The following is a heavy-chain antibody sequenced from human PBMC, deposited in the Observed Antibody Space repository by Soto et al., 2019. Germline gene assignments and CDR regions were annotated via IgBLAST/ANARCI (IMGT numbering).Heavy chain of an antibody. D-gene: IGHD3-10*01. CDR2: ISGNDGSA. V-gene: IGHV3-23*01. CDR1: GFTFSNYA. J-gene: IGHJ6*03. Sequence: PGGSLRLSCAASGFTFSNYAMSWVRQAPGKGLEWVSGISGNDGSAYYADSVEGRFTISRDNSKSTLYLQMNSLRAEDTAVFYCAKSILVRPVETNSYSYMDVGGKGTTVTVP. CDR3: AKSILVRPVETNSYSYMDV.